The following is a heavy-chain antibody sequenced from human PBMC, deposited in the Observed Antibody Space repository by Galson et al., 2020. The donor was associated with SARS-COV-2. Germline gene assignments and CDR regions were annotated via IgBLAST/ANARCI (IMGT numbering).Heavy chain of an antibody. V-gene: IGHV2-5*02. Sequence: SGPTLVKPTQTLTLTSTFSGFSLTTTGVGVGWIRQPTGKALEWIAIIYWDDDERYSPSLKSRLTIAKDTAKNQVVLTMTNMDPVDTATYYCAHRRSDSEDGGDDGDVYCGSFDVWGQGTMVTVSS. D-gene: IGHD2-21*01. CDR3: AHRRSDSEDGGDDGDVYCGSFDV. J-gene: IGHJ3*01. CDR2: IYWDDDE. CDR1: GFSLTTTGVG.